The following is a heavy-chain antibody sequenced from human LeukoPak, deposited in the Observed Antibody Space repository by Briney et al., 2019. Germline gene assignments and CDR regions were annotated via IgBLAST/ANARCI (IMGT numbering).Heavy chain of an antibody. CDR1: GYTFIDYY. V-gene: IGHV1-2*02. CDR3: ARDLGFCSGGSCGSMTTVTSYDY. J-gene: IGHJ4*02. D-gene: IGHD2-15*01. Sequence: ASVKVSCKASGYTFIDYYMHWVRQAPGQGLEWMGWLNPKSGATNFTQKFQGRVTMTRDTSISTVYMELSRLRSDDTAVYYCARDLGFCSGGSCGSMTTVTSYDYWGQGTLVIVSS. CDR2: LNPKSGAT.